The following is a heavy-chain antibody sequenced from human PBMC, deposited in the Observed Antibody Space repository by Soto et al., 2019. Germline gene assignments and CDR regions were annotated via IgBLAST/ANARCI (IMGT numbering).Heavy chain of an antibody. Sequence: SETLSLTCAVYGGSFSGYYWSWIRQPPGKGLEWIGEINHSGSTNYNPSLKSRVTISVDTSKNQFSLKLSSVTAADTAVYYCARGAIVVVVDWFDPWGQGTLVTVSS. V-gene: IGHV4-34*01. J-gene: IGHJ5*02. CDR1: GGSFSGYY. CDR3: ARGAIVVVVDWFDP. CDR2: INHSGST. D-gene: IGHD2-15*01.